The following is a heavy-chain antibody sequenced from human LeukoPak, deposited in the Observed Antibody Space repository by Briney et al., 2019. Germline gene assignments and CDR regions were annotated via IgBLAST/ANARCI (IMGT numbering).Heavy chain of an antibody. CDR1: GGSFSGYY. CDR2: INHSGST. Sequence: SETLSLTCAVYGGSFSGYYWSWIRQPPGKGLEWIGEINHSGSTNYNPSLKSRVTISVDTSKNQFSLKLSSVTAADTAVYYCARGALLYYYYYMYISGKGATVT. J-gene: IGHJ6*03. CDR3: ARGALLYYYYYMYI. V-gene: IGHV4-34*01.